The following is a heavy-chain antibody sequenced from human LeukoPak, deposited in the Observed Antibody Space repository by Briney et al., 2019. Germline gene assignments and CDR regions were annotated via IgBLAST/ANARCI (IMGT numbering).Heavy chain of an antibody. CDR3: ARAGGYDSKYYYYYYMDV. Sequence: SETLSLTCTVSGGSISSGSYYWSWIRQPAGKGLEWIGRIYTSGSTNYNPSLKSRVTISVDTSKNQFSLKLSSVTAADTAVYYCARAGGYDSKYYYYYYMDVWGKGTTVTISS. V-gene: IGHV4-61*02. D-gene: IGHD5-12*01. CDR2: IYTSGST. CDR1: GGSISSGSYY. J-gene: IGHJ6*03.